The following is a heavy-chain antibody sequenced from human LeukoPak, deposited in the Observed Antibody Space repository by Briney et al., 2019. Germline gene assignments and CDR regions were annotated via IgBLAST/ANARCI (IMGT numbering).Heavy chain of an antibody. CDR1: GFTFSSYE. CDR3: ARVGGWYGMDV. Sequence: GGSLRLSCAASGFTFSSYEMNWVRQAPGKGLEWVSYISSGGSTIYYADSVKGRFTISRDNAKNSLYLQMNSLRAEDTAVYYCARVGGWYGMDVWGQGTTVTVSS. D-gene: IGHD6-19*01. J-gene: IGHJ6*02. V-gene: IGHV3-48*03. CDR2: ISSGGSTI.